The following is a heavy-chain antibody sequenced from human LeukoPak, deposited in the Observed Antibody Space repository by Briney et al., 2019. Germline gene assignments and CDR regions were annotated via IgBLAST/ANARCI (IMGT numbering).Heavy chain of an antibody. CDR3: ARDRFAIAAAEDAFDI. D-gene: IGHD6-13*01. V-gene: IGHV3-53*01. Sequence: GGSLRLSCAASGFTVSSNYMSWVRQAPGKGLEWVSVIYSGGSTYYADSVKGRFTISRDNSKNTLYLRMNSLRAEDTAVYYCARDRFAIAAAEDAFDIWGQGTMVTVSS. J-gene: IGHJ3*02. CDR1: GFTVSSNY. CDR2: IYSGGST.